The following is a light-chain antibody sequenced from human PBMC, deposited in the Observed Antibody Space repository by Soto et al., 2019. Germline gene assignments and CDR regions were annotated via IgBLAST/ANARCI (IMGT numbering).Light chain of an antibody. J-gene: IGKJ2*03. CDR3: QQYDNRPQS. V-gene: IGKV3-15*01. Sequence: IVMTQSPDTLSLSPGESATLSCRASQSVRDNVAWYQQKPDQAPRLLIHGTSKRPTGIPARFRGSVSGTEFPLNISSLESEDFAIYFCQQYDNRPQSFGQGNKLEMK. CDR2: GTS. CDR1: QSVRDN.